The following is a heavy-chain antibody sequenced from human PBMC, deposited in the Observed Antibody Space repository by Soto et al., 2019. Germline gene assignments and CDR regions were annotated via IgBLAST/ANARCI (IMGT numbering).Heavy chain of an antibody. J-gene: IGHJ4*02. V-gene: IGHV3-30-3*01. CDR3: ARSANYYLLPSYYLDY. CDR1: GFTFNKYA. CDR2: ISYDGSNK. D-gene: IGHD1-26*01. Sequence: HGGSLRLSCEASGFTFNKYAMHWVRQAPGKGLEWVTIISYDGSNKYYADSVKGRFTISRDNSKNTLYLQMNSLRAEDTAVFYCARSANYYLLPSYYLDYWGQGALVAVSS.